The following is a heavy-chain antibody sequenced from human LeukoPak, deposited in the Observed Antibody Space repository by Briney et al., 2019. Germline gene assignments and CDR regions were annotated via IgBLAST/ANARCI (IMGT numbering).Heavy chain of an antibody. CDR3: ARVGSSSWYVYFDY. D-gene: IGHD6-13*01. V-gene: IGHV4-34*01. CDR2: INHSGST. J-gene: IGHJ4*02. CDR1: GGSFSGYY. Sequence: PSETLSLTCAVYGGSFSGYYWSWIRQPPGKGLEWIGEINHSGSTNYNPSLKSRVTISVDTSKDQFSLTLSSVTAADTAVYYCARVGSSSWYVYFDYWGQGTLVTVSS.